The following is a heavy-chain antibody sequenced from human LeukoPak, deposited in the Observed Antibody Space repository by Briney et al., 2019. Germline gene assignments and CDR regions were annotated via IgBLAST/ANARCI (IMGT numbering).Heavy chain of an antibody. CDR3: AKGHSSSTPFDY. Sequence: GGSLRLSCAASGFTFSSYGMHWVRQAPGKGLEWVAFIRYDGSNKYYADSVKGRFTISRDNSKNTLYLQMNSLRAEDTAVYYCAKGHSSSTPFDYWGQGTLVTVSS. V-gene: IGHV3-30*02. CDR1: GFTFSSYG. J-gene: IGHJ4*02. CDR2: IRYDGSNK. D-gene: IGHD6-6*01.